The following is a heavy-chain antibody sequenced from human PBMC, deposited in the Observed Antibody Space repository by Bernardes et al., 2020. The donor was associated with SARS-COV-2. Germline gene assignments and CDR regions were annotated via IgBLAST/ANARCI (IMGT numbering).Heavy chain of an antibody. CDR1: GFAFSRYG. D-gene: IGHD3-9*01. Sequence: GGSLRLSCTASGFAFSRYGMYWVRQAPGKGLAWVALLTFDGIETSFVDSVKGRFTISRDNSKNTLYLHMNSLRDEDTAVYYCAADSNDFLTGGGGRGTLVTVSS. V-gene: IGHV3-30*03. CDR2: LTFDGIET. CDR3: AADSNDFLTGG. J-gene: IGHJ4*02.